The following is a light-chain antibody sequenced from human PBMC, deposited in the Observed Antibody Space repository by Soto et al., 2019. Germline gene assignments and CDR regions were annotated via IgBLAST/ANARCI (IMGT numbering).Light chain of an antibody. J-gene: IGLJ1*01. CDR1: SSDIGSYNS. V-gene: IGLV2-11*01. Sequence: QSALTQPRSVSGTPGQSITISCTGTSSDIGSYNSVSWYQQHPGKAPKLMIYDVDKRPSGVPDRFSGSKSGNTASLTISGLQAEDEADYHCCSYGDTDVFGTGTKVTVL. CDR2: DVD. CDR3: CSYGDTDV.